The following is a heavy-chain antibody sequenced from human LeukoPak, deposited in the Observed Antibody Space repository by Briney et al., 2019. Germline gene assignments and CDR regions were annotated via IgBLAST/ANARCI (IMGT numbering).Heavy chain of an antibody. J-gene: IGHJ4*02. V-gene: IGHV3-23*01. Sequence: GGSLRLSCAASGFTSTNYAMNWVRQAPGKGLEWVSIVIGSSGSTEYADSVKGRFTISRDNSKNMVSLQMNSLRPEDTAICYCVKGAYGYIEVGYFDSWGQGTRVIVSS. CDR1: GFTSTNYA. CDR3: VKGAYGYIEVGYFDS. CDR2: VIGSSGST. D-gene: IGHD2-21*01.